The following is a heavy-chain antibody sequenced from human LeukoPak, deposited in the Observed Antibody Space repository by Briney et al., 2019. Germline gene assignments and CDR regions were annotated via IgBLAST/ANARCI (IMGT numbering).Heavy chain of an antibody. CDR1: GFTFSSYS. Sequence: GGSLRLSCAASGFTFSSYSMNWVRQAPGKGLEWVSSISSSSYIYYADSVKGRFTISRDNSKNTLYLQMNSLRAEDTAVYYCASSTAYRYYYDSSGYYPLRYWGQGTLVTVSS. CDR3: ASSTAYRYYYDSSGYYPLRY. D-gene: IGHD3-22*01. CDR2: ISSSSYI. J-gene: IGHJ4*02. V-gene: IGHV3-21*04.